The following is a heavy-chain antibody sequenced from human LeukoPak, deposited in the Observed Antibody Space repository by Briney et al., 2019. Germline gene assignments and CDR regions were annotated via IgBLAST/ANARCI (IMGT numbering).Heavy chain of an antibody. D-gene: IGHD3/OR15-3a*01. CDR2: INKDGSST. V-gene: IGHV3-74*01. CDR3: VRDVRGIGQDYYYMDV. CDR1: GMIFNNHW. Sequence: GGSLRLSCEASGMIFNNHWMHWIRHAPGKGLVWVARINKDGSSTTYSDSVRGRFTISRDNARNTLSLQMNSLRAEDTALYYFVRDVRGIGQDYYYMDVWGKGTTVTVSS. J-gene: IGHJ6*03.